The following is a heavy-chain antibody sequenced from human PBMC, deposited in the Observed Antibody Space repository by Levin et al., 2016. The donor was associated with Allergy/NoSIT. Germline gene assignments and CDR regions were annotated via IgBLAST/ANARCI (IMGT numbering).Heavy chain of an antibody. D-gene: IGHD6-6*01. Sequence: PGKGLEWIGSIYYSGSTYYNPSLKSRVTISVDTSKNQFSLKLSSVTAADTAVYYCARHVRAARPDYYYGMDVWGQGTTVTVSS. CDR2: IYYSGST. J-gene: IGHJ6*02. V-gene: IGHV4-39*01. CDR3: ARHVRAARPDYYYGMDV.